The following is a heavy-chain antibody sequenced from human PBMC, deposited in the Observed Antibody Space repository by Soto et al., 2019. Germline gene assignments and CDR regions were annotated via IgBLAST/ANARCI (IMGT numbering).Heavy chain of an antibody. D-gene: IGHD4-17*01. CDR1: GYTLTELS. Sequence: GASVKVSCKVSGYTLTELSMHWVRQAPGKGLEWMGGFDPEDGETIYAQKFQGRVTMTEDTSTDTAYMELSSLRSEDTAVYYCATPPYGDYGTNWFDPWGQGTLVTVSS. CDR2: FDPEDGET. J-gene: IGHJ5*02. V-gene: IGHV1-24*01. CDR3: ATPPYGDYGTNWFDP.